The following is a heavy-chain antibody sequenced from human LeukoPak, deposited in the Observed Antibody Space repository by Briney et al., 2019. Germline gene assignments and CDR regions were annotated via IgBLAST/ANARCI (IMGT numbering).Heavy chain of an antibody. Sequence: PGGSLRLSCAASGFTFSTCAMHWVRQAPGKGPEYVAAISGNGDSTYYANSVKGRFTISRDNSKDTLYLQMGSLRPEDMAVYYCAREVYAGNWFDPWGQGTLVTVSS. J-gene: IGHJ5*02. CDR3: AREVYAGNWFDP. CDR2: ISGNGDST. CDR1: GFTFSTCA. D-gene: IGHD2-8*01. V-gene: IGHV3-64*01.